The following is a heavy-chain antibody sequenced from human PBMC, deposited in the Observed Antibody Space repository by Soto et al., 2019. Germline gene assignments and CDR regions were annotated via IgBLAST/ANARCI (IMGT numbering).Heavy chain of an antibody. CDR2: ISSSSSTI. CDR1: GFTFSSHS. J-gene: IGHJ6*03. Sequence: GGSLRLSFAASGFTFSSHSMNWVRQAPGKGLEWVSYISSSSSTIYYADSVKGRFTISRDNAKNSLYLQMNSLRAEDTAVYYCARAAYYDFWSGYNVYYYYYYMDVWGKGTTVTVSS. V-gene: IGHV3-48*01. CDR3: ARAAYYDFWSGYNVYYYYYYMDV. D-gene: IGHD3-3*01.